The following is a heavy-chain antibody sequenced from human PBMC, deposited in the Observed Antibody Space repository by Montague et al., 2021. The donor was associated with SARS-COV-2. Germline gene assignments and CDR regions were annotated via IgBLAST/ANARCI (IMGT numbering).Heavy chain of an antibody. CDR1: GGSITNNIDY. D-gene: IGHD3-22*01. Sequence: SETLSLTCTVSGGSITNNIDYWAWTRQPPRKGLEWIGSIYYTGNTYYNPSLKSRVTISVVTSKNHFTLKLSSVTAAETAVYYCARLKRYFDSSGSPSAFDFWGQGTKVTVSS. V-gene: IGHV4-39*02. CDR2: IYYTGNT. J-gene: IGHJ3*01. CDR3: ARLKRYFDSSGSPSAFDF.